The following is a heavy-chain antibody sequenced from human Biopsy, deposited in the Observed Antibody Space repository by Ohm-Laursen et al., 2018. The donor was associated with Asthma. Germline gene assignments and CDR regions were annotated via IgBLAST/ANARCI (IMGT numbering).Heavy chain of an antibody. CDR1: GYTFNRAG. CDR2: ISVYNGNT. J-gene: IGHJ6*02. D-gene: IGHD3-10*01. V-gene: IGHV1-18*01. CDR3: ARAVDYSHYYGIDV. Sequence: SVNVSCKTSGYTFNRAGITWVRQAPGQGLEWMGWISVYNGNTKVAQKLQDRVTMITDTSTSTAYMELRSLRSDDTAVYFCARAVDYSHYYGIDVWGPGTTVTVS.